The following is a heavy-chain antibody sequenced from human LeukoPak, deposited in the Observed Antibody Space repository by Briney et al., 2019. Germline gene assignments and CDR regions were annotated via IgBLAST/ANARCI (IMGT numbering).Heavy chain of an antibody. J-gene: IGHJ6*03. CDR1: GGSLSSGSYY. CDR2: IYYSGST. V-gene: IGHV4-39*01. CDR3: ARHVVVVTARGPYYYYMDV. Sequence: SETLSLTCTVSGGSLSSGSYYWGWIRQPPGKGLEWIGNIYYSGSTYYNPSLKSRVTILVETSKNQFSLKLSSVTAADTAVYYCARHVVVVTARGPYYYYMDVWGKGTTVTISS. D-gene: IGHD2-21*02.